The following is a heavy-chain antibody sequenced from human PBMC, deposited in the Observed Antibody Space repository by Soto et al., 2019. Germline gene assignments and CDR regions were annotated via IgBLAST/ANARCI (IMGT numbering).Heavy chain of an antibody. V-gene: IGHV1-8*01. D-gene: IGHD2-2*01. CDR1: GYTFTSYD. CDR3: ARLKQEYAVA. Sequence: QVQLVQSGAEVKKPGASVKVSCKASGYTFTSYDINWVRLATGQGLEWMGWMNPNSGNTAYAQKFQSRVTMTRNTSISRAYMELIRMRSEVTAVHYCARLKQEYAVAWGQGIMVTVSS. CDR2: MNPNSGNT. J-gene: IGHJ5*02.